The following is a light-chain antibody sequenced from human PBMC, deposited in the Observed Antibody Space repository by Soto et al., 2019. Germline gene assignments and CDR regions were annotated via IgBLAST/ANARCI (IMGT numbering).Light chain of an antibody. Sequence: EIVMTQSPATLSVSPGERATLSCRASQSVSSNLAWYQQKPGQAXRLLIYGASTRATGIPARFSGSGSGTEFTLTVSSLQSEDFAVYYGQQYNNWPPITFGQGTRLEIK. CDR1: QSVSSN. V-gene: IGKV3-15*01. J-gene: IGKJ5*01. CDR3: QQYNNWPPIT. CDR2: GAS.